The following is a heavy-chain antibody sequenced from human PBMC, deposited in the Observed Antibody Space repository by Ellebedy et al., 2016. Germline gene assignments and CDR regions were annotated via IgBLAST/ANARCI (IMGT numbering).Heavy chain of an antibody. V-gene: IGHV3-21*01. CDR1: GFPFSSYS. D-gene: IGHD6-13*01. J-gene: IGHJ4*02. Sequence: GESLKISCAASGFPFSSYSLNWVRQAPGKGLEWVSSISSSSSYIYYADSVKGRFTISRDNAKNSLYLQMNSLRAEDTAVYYCARSGGAAAGIVGYWGQGTLVTVSS. CDR2: ISSSSSYI. CDR3: ARSGGAAAGIVGY.